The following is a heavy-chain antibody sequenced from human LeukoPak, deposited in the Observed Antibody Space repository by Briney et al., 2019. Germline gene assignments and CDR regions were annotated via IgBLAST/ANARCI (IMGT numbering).Heavy chain of an antibody. CDR3: ARGGIAAAGSDY. J-gene: IGHJ4*02. CDR1: GFTFSSYE. D-gene: IGHD6-13*01. V-gene: IGHV3-48*03. CDR2: ISSSGSTI. Sequence: GGSLRLSCAASGFTFSSYEMNWVRQAPGKGLEWVSYISSSGSTIYYADSVKGRFTISRDNAKNSLYLQMNSLRAEDTAVYYCARGGIAAAGSDYWGQGTLVTVSS.